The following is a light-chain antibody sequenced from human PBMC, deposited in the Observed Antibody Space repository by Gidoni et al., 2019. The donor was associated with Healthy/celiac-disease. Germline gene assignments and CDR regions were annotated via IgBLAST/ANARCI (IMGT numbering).Light chain of an antibody. V-gene: IGKV1-9*01. Sequence: DIQLTQSPSFLSASVGDRVTITCRASQCISSYLAWYQQKPGKAHKLLIYAASPLQSGVPSRFSGSGSGTEFTLTISSLQPEDFATYYCQQLNSYPPEFTFGPGTKVDIK. J-gene: IGKJ3*01. CDR2: AAS. CDR3: QQLNSYPPEFT. CDR1: QCISSY.